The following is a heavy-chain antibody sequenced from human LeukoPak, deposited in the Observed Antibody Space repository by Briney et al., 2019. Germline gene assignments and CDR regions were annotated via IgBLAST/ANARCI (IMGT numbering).Heavy chain of an antibody. CDR1: GSTSSSYA. V-gene: IGHV3-30-3*01. CDR2: ISYDGSNK. CDR3: ARGFPTYDSSGYYYGEWYDY. D-gene: IGHD3-22*01. J-gene: IGHJ4*02. Sequence: GGSLRLSCAASGSTSSSYAMHWVRQAPGKGLEWVAVISYDGSNKYYADSVKGRFTISRDNSKNTLYLQMNSLRAEDTAVYYCARGFPTYDSSGYYYGEWYDYWGQGTLVTVSS.